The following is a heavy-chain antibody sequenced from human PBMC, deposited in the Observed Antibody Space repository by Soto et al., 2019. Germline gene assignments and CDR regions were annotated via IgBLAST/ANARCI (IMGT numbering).Heavy chain of an antibody. CDR3: AAKPHSYYYDSSGYYAFDI. Sequence: KVSCKASGFTFTSSAVQWVRQARGQRLEWIGWIVVGSGNTNYAQKFQERVTITRDMSTSTAYMELSSLRSEDTAGYYCAAKPHSYYYDSSGYYAFDIWGQGTMVTVSS. J-gene: IGHJ3*02. CDR1: GFTFTSSA. V-gene: IGHV1-58*01. D-gene: IGHD3-22*01. CDR2: IVVGSGNT.